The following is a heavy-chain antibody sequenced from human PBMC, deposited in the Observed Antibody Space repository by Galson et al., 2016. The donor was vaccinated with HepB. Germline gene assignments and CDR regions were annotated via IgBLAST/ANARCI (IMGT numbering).Heavy chain of an antibody. CDR1: GFSLSPSGVG. J-gene: IGHJ4*02. CDR3: ARWFGQYYFDF. D-gene: IGHD3-10*01. Sequence: PALVKPTQTLTLTCTLSGFSLSPSGVGVAWIRQPPGKALEWLALIYWDDDKRYSPSLKSRLTITKDTSKNQMVLTMTNMEHVDTGTYYCARWFGQYYFDFWGQGTLVTVSS. CDR2: IYWDDDK. V-gene: IGHV2-5*02.